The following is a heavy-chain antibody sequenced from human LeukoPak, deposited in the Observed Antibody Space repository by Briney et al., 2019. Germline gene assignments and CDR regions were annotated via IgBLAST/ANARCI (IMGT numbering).Heavy chain of an antibody. CDR2: IRYDGSNK. D-gene: IGHD1-1*01. V-gene: IGHV3-30*02. CDR1: GFTFSSYG. Sequence: QSGGSLRLSCAASGFTFSSYGMHWVRQAPGKGLEWVAFIRYDGSNKYYADSVKGRFTISRDNSKNTLYLQMNSLRAEDTAVYYCAKVRSLERYYFDYWGQGTLVTVSS. J-gene: IGHJ4*02. CDR3: AKVRSLERYYFDY.